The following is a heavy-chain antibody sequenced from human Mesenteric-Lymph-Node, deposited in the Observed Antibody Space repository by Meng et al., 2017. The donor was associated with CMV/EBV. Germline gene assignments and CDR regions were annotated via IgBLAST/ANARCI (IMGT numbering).Heavy chain of an antibody. CDR1: GVTFSSYA. CDR2: IIPIFGTA. Sequence: SGVTFSSYAISWVRQAPGQGLKWMGGIIPIFGTANYAQKFQGRVTITTDESTSTAYMELSSLRSEDTAVYYCARERRNYQPPSNYFDYWGQGTLVTVSS. D-gene: IGHD2-2*01. CDR3: ARERRNYQPPSNYFDY. J-gene: IGHJ4*02. V-gene: IGHV1-69*05.